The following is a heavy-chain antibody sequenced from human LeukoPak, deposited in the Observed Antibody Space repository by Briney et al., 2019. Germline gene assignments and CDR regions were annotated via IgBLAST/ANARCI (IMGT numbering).Heavy chain of an antibody. J-gene: IGHJ4*02. D-gene: IGHD3-10*01. CDR1: GYTFTGYY. CDR2: INPNSGGT. Sequence: GASVKVSCKASGYTFTGYYMHWVRQAPGQGLERMGWINPNSGGTNYAQKFQGRVTMTRDTSISTAYMELSRLRSDDTAVYYCARDSRKHYYGSGSYPDYWGQGTLVTVSS. CDR3: ARDSRKHYYGSGSYPDY. V-gene: IGHV1-2*02.